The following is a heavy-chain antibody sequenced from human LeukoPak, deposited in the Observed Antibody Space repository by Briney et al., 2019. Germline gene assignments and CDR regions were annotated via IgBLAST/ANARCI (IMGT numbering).Heavy chain of an antibody. D-gene: IGHD5-24*01. Sequence: SETLSLTCTVSGGSISSGSYYWSWIRQPAGKGLEWIGRIYTSGSTNYNPSLKSRVTISVDTSKNQFSLKLSSVTAADTAVYYCARDTPRWLQFWGAFDIWGQGTMVTVSS. CDR3: ARDTPRWLQFWGAFDI. J-gene: IGHJ3*02. CDR1: GGSISSGSYY. CDR2: IYTSGST. V-gene: IGHV4-61*02.